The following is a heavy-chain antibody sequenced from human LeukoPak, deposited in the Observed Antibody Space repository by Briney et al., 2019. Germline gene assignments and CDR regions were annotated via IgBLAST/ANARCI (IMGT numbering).Heavy chain of an antibody. J-gene: IGHJ4*02. CDR3: ASTLSSSPH. CDR1: GFTFSSYW. V-gene: IGHV3-74*01. Sequence: HPGGSLRLPCAASGFTFSSYWMHWVRHAPGKGLVWVSRINSDGSSTNYADSVKGRFTISRDNAKNTLYLQMNSLRAEDTAVYYCASTLSSSPHWGRGTLVTVSS. CDR2: INSDGSST. D-gene: IGHD6-6*01.